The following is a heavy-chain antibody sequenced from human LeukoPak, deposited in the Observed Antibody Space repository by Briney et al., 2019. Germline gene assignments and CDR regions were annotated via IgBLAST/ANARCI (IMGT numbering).Heavy chain of an antibody. Sequence: GGSLRLSCAASGFTFSSYWMHWVRQAPGKGLVWVSLINSDGSSTFCADSVKGRFTISRDNAKNTLYLQMNSLRAEDTAVYYCARDSTYYDSSGYYYVGRNAFDIWGQGTMVTVSS. D-gene: IGHD3-22*01. CDR3: ARDSTYYDSSGYYYVGRNAFDI. CDR2: INSDGSST. V-gene: IGHV3-74*01. J-gene: IGHJ3*02. CDR1: GFTFSSYW.